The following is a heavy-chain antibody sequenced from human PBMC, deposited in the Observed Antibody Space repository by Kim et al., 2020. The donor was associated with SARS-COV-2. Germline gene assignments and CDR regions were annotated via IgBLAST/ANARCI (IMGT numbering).Heavy chain of an antibody. CDR2: INPNSGGT. V-gene: IGHV1-2*02. Sequence: ASVKVSCKASGYTFTGYYMHWVRQAPGQGLEWMGWINPNSGGTNYAQKFQGRVTMTRDTSISTAYMELSRLRSDDTAVYYCARDGAGGTTGTLEGYWGQGTLVTVSS. D-gene: IGHD1-1*01. J-gene: IGHJ4*02. CDR1: GYTFTGYY. CDR3: ARDGAGGTTGTLEGY.